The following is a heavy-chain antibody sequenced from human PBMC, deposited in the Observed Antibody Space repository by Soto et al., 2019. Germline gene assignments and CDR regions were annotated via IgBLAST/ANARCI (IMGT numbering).Heavy chain of an antibody. CDR1: GGSISSDF. V-gene: IGHV4-4*07. CDR2: VYITDIS. J-gene: IGHJ3*01. D-gene: IGHD1-26*01. CDR3: ARHHPSGSGAFDL. Sequence: PSETLSLTCKVSGGSISSDFWSWIRQPAGKGLEWIGRVYITDISTCNPSLRSRLTMSLDVSKTQFSLSLSAVTAADTAVYFCARHHPSGSGAFDLWGHGILVTVSS.